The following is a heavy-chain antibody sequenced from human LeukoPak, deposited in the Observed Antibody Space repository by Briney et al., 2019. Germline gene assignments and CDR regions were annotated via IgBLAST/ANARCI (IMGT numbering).Heavy chain of an antibody. Sequence: SXXLSCAASGFTFSSYAMHWVRQAPGKGLEWVAVISYDGSNKYYADSVKGRFTISRDNSKNTLYLQMNSLRAEDTAVYYCARDRYGMDVWGKGTTVTVSS. CDR2: ISYDGSNK. V-gene: IGHV3-30*04. CDR3: ARDRYGMDV. J-gene: IGHJ6*04. CDR1: GFTFSSYA.